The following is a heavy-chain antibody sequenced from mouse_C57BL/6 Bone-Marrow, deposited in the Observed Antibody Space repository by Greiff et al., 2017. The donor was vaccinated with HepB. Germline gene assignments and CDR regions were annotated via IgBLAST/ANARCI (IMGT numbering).Heavy chain of an antibody. Sequence: EVQLQESGPGLVKPSQSLSLTCSVTGYSITSGYYWNWIRQFPGNKLEWMGYISYDGSNNYNPSLKNRISITRDTSKNQFFLKLNSVTTEDTATYYCARDKERGRDYYAMDYWGQGTSVTVSS. CDR3: ARDKERGRDYYAMDY. CDR2: ISYDGSN. J-gene: IGHJ4*01. V-gene: IGHV3-6*01. CDR1: GYSITSGYY. D-gene: IGHD3-3*01.